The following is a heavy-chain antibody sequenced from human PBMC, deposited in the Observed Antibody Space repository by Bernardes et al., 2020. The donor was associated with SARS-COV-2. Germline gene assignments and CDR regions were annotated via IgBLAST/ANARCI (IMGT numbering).Heavy chain of an antibody. CDR3: TAGIGWSDHDF. Sequence: GGSLRLSCAASGFSISYYWMSWLRQPPGKGLEWVGRIKSKSDGATRDFAAPVKGRFIISRDDSKMMLFLQMDSLKIEDTAVYYCTAGIGWSDHDFWGQGALVTVSS. CDR2: IKSKSDGATR. J-gene: IGHJ4*02. CDR1: GFSISYYW. V-gene: IGHV3-15*01. D-gene: IGHD2-15*01.